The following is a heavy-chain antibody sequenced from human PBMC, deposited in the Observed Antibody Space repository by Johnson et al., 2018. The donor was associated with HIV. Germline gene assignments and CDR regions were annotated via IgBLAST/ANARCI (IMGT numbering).Heavy chain of an antibody. Sequence: VQLVESGGGLVKPGGSLRLSCAASGFTFSNAWMSWVRQAPGKGLEWVGRITSNTDGGTTDYAAPVKGRFTISRDDSKNTVYLQMNSLKTDDTAIYYCTTVAAFGAFDIWGQGTMVTVSS. D-gene: IGHD3-16*01. CDR3: TTVAAFGAFDI. CDR2: ITSNTDGGTT. CDR1: GFTFSNAW. V-gene: IGHV3-15*01. J-gene: IGHJ3*02.